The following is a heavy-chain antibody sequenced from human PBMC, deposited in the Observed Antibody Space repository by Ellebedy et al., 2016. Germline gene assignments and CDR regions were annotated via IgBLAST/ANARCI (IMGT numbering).Heavy chain of an antibody. CDR2: INPSGGST. J-gene: IGHJ6*02. CDR1: GYTFSSYY. Sequence: ASVKVSXXVSGYTFSSYYMHWVRQAPGQGLEWMGIINPSGGSTSYAQKFQGRVTMTRDTSTSTVYMELSSLRSEDTAVYYCARDRAGTTTFMDVWGQGTTVTVSS. CDR3: ARDRAGTTTFMDV. V-gene: IGHV1-46*01. D-gene: IGHD1-1*01.